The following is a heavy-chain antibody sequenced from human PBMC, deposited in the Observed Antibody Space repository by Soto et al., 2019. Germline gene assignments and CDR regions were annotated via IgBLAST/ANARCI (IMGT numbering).Heavy chain of an antibody. Sequence: TSETLSLTCTVSGGSISSGGYYWSWIRQHPGKGLEWIGYIYYSGSTYYNPSLKSRVTISVDTSKNQFSLKLSSVTAADTAVYYCARGGDPIDSSALGAYFDYWGQGTLVTVSS. J-gene: IGHJ4*02. CDR2: IYYSGST. CDR1: GGSISSGGYY. CDR3: ARGGDPIDSSALGAYFDY. D-gene: IGHD3-22*01. V-gene: IGHV4-31*03.